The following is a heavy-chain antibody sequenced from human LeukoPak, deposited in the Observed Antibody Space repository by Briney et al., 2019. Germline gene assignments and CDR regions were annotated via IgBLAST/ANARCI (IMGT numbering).Heavy chain of an antibody. CDR3: AKVRPSSSWYDGLDY. J-gene: IGHJ4*02. V-gene: IGHV3-9*01. D-gene: IGHD6-13*01. CDR1: GFTFDDYA. Sequence: GRSLRLSCAASGFTFDDYAMHWVRQAPGKGLEWVSGISWNSGSIGYADSVKGRFTISRDNAKNSLYLQMNSLRAEDTALYYCAKVRPSSSWYDGLDYWGQGTLVTVSS. CDR2: ISWNSGSI.